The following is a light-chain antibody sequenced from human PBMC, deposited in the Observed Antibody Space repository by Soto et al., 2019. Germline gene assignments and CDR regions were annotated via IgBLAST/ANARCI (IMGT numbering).Light chain of an antibody. CDR3: QVYASYPWR. CDR2: DAF. Sequence: NQMSLFPSSLSASIEDRVTIPCRASQSLSGWLAWYQQTPGKAPKLLISDAFRLESGVPSRFRGSGSGTEFSLTISCLQPGDSATFYCQVYASYPWRFGRGTIVDIK. CDR1: QSLSGW. J-gene: IGKJ1*01. V-gene: IGKV1-5*01.